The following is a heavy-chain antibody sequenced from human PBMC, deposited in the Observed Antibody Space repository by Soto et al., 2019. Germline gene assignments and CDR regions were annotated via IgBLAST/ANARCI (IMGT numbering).Heavy chain of an antibody. V-gene: IGHV3-9*01. CDR2: ISWTSGSM. D-gene: IGHD6-6*01. CDR3: AKDILPAIAARPGSRHYYYGMDV. J-gene: IGHJ6*02. CDR1: GFTFSSCA. Sequence: PGGSLRLSCAASGFTFSSCAMGWVRQAPGKGLEWVSDISWTSGSMGYADSVKGRFTISRDNAKNSLYLQMNSLRAEDTALYYCAKDILPAIAARPGSRHYYYGMDVWGQGTRVPVPS.